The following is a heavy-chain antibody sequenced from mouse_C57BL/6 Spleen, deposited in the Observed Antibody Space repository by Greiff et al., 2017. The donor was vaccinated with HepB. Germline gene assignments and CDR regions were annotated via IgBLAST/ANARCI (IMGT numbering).Heavy chain of an antibody. Sequence: VQLQQSGAELVRPGASVKLSCKASGYTFTDYYINWVKQRPGQGLEWIARIYPGSGNTYYNEKFKGKATLTAEKSSSTAYMQLSSLTSEDSAVYFCARDGGYGRDWYFDVWGTGTTVTVSS. CDR2: IYPGSGNT. D-gene: IGHD2-2*01. CDR1: GYTFTDYY. J-gene: IGHJ1*03. CDR3: ARDGGYGRDWYFDV. V-gene: IGHV1-76*01.